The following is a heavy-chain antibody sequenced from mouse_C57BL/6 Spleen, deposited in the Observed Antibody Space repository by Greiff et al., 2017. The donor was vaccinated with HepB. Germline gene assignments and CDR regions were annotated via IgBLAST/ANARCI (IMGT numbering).Heavy chain of an antibody. CDR1: GYAFSSSW. CDR3: ARSSYYYGSIAMDY. V-gene: IGHV1-82*01. J-gene: IGHJ4*01. D-gene: IGHD1-1*01. CDR2: IYPGDGDT. Sequence: QVQLQQSGPELVKPGASVKISCKASGYAFSSSWMNWVKQRPGKGLEWIGRIYPGDGDTNYNGKFKGKAKLTADKSSSTAYMQLSSLTSEDSAVYFCARSSYYYGSIAMDYWGQGTSVTVSS.